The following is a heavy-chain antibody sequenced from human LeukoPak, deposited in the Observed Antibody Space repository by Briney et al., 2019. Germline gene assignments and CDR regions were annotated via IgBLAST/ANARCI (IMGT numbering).Heavy chain of an antibody. CDR1: GYSFTSYW. CDR3: ARRATTLYNWFDP. V-gene: IGHV5-51*01. D-gene: IGHD1-26*01. CDR2: IYPGDSDT. J-gene: IGHJ5*02. Sequence: GESLKISCKGSGYSFTSYWIGWVRQMPGKGLEWMGIIYPGDSDTRYSPSFQGQVTISADKSISTAYLQWSSLKAPNTAMYYCARRATTLYNWFDPWGQGTLVTVSS.